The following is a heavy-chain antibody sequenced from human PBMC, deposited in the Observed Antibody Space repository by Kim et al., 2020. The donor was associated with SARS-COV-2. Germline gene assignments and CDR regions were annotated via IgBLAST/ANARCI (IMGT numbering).Heavy chain of an antibody. J-gene: IGHJ6*02. CDR3: AREYSGSYLSYYYYYGMDV. V-gene: IGHV3-33*01. CDR2: IWYDGSNK. CDR1: GFTFSSYG. Sequence: GGSLRLSCAASGFTFSSYGMHWVRQAPGKGLEWVAVIWYDGSNKYYADSVKGRFTISRHNSKNTLYLQMNSLRAEDTAVYYCAREYSGSYLSYYYYYGMDVWGQGTTVTVSS. D-gene: IGHD1-26*01.